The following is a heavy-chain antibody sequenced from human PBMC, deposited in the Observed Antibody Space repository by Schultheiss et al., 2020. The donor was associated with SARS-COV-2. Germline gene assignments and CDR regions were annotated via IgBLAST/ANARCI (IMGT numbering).Heavy chain of an antibody. CDR2: INHGEGT. D-gene: IGHD3-3*01. Sequence: SETLSLTCTVSGGSISSYYWSWIRQPPGKGLEWIGEINHGEGTNYNPSLKSRVTISVDTSKNQFSLKLSSVTAADTAVYYCARGCPHPRDRSSYYKFHYYYYGMDVWGQGTMVTVSS. CDR1: GGSISSYY. V-gene: IGHV4-34*01. CDR3: ARGCPHPRDRSSYYKFHYYYYGMDV. J-gene: IGHJ6*02.